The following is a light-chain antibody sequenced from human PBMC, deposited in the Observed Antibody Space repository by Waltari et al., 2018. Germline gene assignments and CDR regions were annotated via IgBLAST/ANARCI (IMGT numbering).Light chain of an antibody. CDR2: WAS. V-gene: IGKV4-1*01. J-gene: IGKJ2*01. CDR1: QSIFYSSNNKNS. CDR3: QQYYGAPYT. Sequence: DIVMIQSPDSLVVSLGERDTINCKSSQSIFYSSNNKNSLAVYQQKPGQPPKLLIYWASTRESGVPDRFSGSGSGTDFTLTITSLQAEDVAVYYCQQYYGAPYTFGQGTKLAIK.